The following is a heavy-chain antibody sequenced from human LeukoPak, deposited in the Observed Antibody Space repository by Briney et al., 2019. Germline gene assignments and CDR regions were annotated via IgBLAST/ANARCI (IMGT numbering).Heavy chain of an antibody. CDR1: GYSFTSYW. V-gene: IGHV5-51*01. J-gene: IGHJ5*02. Sequence: GESLKISCKGSGYSFTSYWIGWVRQMPGKGLEWMGIIYPGDSDTRYSPSFQGQVTISADKSISTAYLQWSSLKASDTAMYYCARRTYCSSTSCGFDPWGQGTLVTVSS. CDR2: IYPGDSDT. CDR3: ARRTYCSSTSCGFDP. D-gene: IGHD2-2*01.